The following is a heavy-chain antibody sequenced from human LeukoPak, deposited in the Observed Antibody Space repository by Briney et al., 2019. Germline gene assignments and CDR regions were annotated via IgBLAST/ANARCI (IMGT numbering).Heavy chain of an antibody. CDR1: GFTFSSYW. CDR2: INSDGSST. CDR3: ARDPYYYGPGSYGDY. J-gene: IGHJ4*02. Sequence: GGSLRLSCAASGFTFSSYWMHWVRQAPGKGLAWVSRINSDGSSTSYADSVKGRFTISRDNAKNTLYLQMNSLRAEDTAVYYCARDPYYYGPGSYGDYWGQGTLVTVSS. V-gene: IGHV3-74*01. D-gene: IGHD3-10*01.